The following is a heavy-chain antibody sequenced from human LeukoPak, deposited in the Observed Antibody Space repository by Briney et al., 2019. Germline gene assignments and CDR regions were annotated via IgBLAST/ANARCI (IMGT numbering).Heavy chain of an antibody. J-gene: IGHJ4*02. CDR1: GGSISSSSYY. CDR2: IYYSGST. V-gene: IGHV4-39*01. CDR3: AGLYYDSSGNFDN. Sequence: PSETLSLTCTVSGGSISSSSYYWGWIRQPPGKGLEWIGSIYYSGSTYYNPSLKSRVTISVDTSKNQFSLKLSSVTAADTAVYYCAGLYYDSSGNFDNWGQGTLLTVSS. D-gene: IGHD3-22*01.